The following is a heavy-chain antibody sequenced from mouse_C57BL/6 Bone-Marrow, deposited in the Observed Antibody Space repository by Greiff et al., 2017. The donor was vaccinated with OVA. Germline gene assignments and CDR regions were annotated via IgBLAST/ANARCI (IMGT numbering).Heavy chain of an antibody. CDR3: TRLLDAMDY. CDR1: GFTFSSYA. D-gene: IGHD2-1*01. J-gene: IGHJ4*01. V-gene: IGHV5-9-1*02. CDR2: ISSGSDYI. Sequence: EVMLVESGEGLVKPGGSLKLYCAASGFTFSSYAMSWVRQTPEKRLEWVAYISSGSDYIYYADTVKGRFTISRDNARNTLYLQMSSLKSEDTAMYYCTRLLDAMDYWGQGTSVTVSS.